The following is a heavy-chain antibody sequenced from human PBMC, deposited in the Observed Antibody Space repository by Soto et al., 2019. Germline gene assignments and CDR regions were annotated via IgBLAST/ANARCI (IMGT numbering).Heavy chain of an antibody. CDR2: IYQSGST. CDR1: GGSISSSNW. Sequence: QVRLQESGPGLVKPSGTLSLICAVSGGSISSSNWWSWVRQSPGKGLEWIGEIYQSGSTNSNPSLKNRVTISVDKSKKQLYLILSSVTAADTAVYDCARDGGAVWGTYCQRAPRFDYLGQGTLVTVSS. CDR3: ARDGGAVWGTYCQRAPRFDY. V-gene: IGHV4-4*02. D-gene: IGHD3-16*01. J-gene: IGHJ4*02.